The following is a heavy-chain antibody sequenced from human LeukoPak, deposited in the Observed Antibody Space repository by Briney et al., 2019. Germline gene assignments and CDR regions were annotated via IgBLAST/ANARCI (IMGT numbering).Heavy chain of an antibody. CDR3: TTEYYDILTGYHDYYYYYMDV. V-gene: IGHV3-15*01. Sequence: PGGSLRLSCAASGFTFSSYGMHWVRQAPGKGLEWVGRIKSKTDGGTTDYTAPVKGRFTISRDDSKNTLYLQMNSLKSEDTAVYYCTTEYYDILTGYHDYYYYYMDVWGKGTTVTVSS. J-gene: IGHJ6*03. CDR1: GFTFSSYG. CDR2: IKSKTDGGTT. D-gene: IGHD3-9*01.